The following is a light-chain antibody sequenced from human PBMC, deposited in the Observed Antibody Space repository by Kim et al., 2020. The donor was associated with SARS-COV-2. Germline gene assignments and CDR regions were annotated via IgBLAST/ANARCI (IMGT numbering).Light chain of an antibody. J-gene: IGLJ2*01. CDR2: DVI. V-gene: IGLV2-14*03. CDR3: SSHTSASSVV. CDR1: SGDVGRYDF. Sequence: QSALTQPASVSASPGQSITISCAGTSGDVGRYDFVSWYQQHPGKAPKLLIFDVINRPSGVSYRFSGSKSGNTASLTISGLQAEDEADYFCSSHTSASSVVFGGGTKLTVL.